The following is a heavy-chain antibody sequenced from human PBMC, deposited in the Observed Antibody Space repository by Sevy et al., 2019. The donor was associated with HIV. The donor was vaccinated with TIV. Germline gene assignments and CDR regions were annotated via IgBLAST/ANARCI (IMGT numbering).Heavy chain of an antibody. D-gene: IGHD2-15*01. V-gene: IGHV3-72*01. CDR1: GFTFSDHY. CDR2: IRNRPNSYTT. CDR3: VRGPNCGVGGCQQISPYCLDV. J-gene: IGHJ6*03. Sequence: GSLRLSCAASGFTFSDHYVDWVRQAPGKGLEWVGCIRNRPNSYTTEYAASVKGRFTISRDDSRNSVYLQMNSLKTQDSAVYYCVRGPNCGVGGCQQISPYCLDVWGKGATVTVSS.